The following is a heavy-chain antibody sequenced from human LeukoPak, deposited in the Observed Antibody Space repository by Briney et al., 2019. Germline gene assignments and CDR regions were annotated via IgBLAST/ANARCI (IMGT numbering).Heavy chain of an antibody. CDR1: GFTFSSYG. CDR3: ARGEGDSFDP. J-gene: IGHJ5*02. CDR2: IRYDGSNK. Sequence: GGSLRLSCAASGFTFSSYGMHWVRQAPGKGLEWVAFIRYDGSNKYYADSVKGRFTISRDNSKNTLYLQMNSLRAEDTAVYYCARGEGDSFDPWGQGTLVTVS. D-gene: IGHD2-21*01. V-gene: IGHV3-30*02.